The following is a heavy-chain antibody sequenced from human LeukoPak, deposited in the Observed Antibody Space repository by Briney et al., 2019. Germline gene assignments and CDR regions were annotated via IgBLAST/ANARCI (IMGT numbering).Heavy chain of an antibody. CDR3: ARRSSSGYSYFDY. J-gene: IGHJ4*02. CDR1: GYSFTNNW. CDR2: IYPGDSDT. D-gene: IGHD3-22*01. Sequence: GESLKISCKGSGYSFTNNWICWVRQMPGDGLEWMGIIYPGDSDTRYSPSFQGQVTISADKSISTAYLQWSSLKASDTAMYYCARRSSSGYSYFDYWGQGTLVTVSS. V-gene: IGHV5-51*01.